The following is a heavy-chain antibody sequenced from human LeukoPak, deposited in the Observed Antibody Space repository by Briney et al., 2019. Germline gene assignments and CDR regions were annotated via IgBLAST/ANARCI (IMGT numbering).Heavy chain of an antibody. CDR3: AKDPGVVVVAATGLDY. D-gene: IGHD2-15*01. V-gene: IGHV3-30*18. Sequence: GGSLRLSCAASGFTFSSYGMHWVRQAPGKGLEWVAVISYDGSNKYYADSVKGRFTISRDNSKNTLYLQMNSLRAEDTAMYYCAKDPGVVVVAATGLDYWGQGTLVTVSS. J-gene: IGHJ4*02. CDR1: GFTFSSYG. CDR2: ISYDGSNK.